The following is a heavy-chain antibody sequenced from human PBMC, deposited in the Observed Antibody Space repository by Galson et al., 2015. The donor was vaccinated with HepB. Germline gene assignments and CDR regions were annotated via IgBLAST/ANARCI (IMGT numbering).Heavy chain of an antibody. CDR3: ARVADSDYGDHSHFDY. J-gene: IGHJ4*02. D-gene: IGHD4-17*01. Sequence: SLRLSCAASGFSFSSYGMHWVRQAPGTGLEWVAAVSYDGINKYYSDSLKGRFTISRDNVKNSMYLQMNSLRAEDTAVYYCARVADSDYGDHSHFDYWGQGTLVTVSS. CDR1: GFSFSSYG. V-gene: IGHV3-30*03. CDR2: VSYDGINK.